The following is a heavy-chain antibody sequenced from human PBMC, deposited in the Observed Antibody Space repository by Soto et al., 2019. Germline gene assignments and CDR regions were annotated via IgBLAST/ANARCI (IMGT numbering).Heavy chain of an antibody. CDR2: INSDGTIT. CDR1: GFNFSTYW. D-gene: IGHD1-26*01. J-gene: IGHJ4*02. CDR3: TRDGGGRYYGGFDN. V-gene: IGHV3-74*01. Sequence: EVHLVESGGGLVQPGGCLRLSCATSGFNFSTYWVHWVRQVPGKGLVWVSRINSDGTITDYADSVRGRFTTSRDNAKKTIYWEMNGLRADDTAIYYCTRDGGGRYYGGFDNWGQGTLVTVSS.